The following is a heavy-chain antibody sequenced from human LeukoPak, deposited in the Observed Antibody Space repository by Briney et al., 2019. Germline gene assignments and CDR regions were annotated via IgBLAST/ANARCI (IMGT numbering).Heavy chain of an antibody. CDR1: GGSISSGDYY. D-gene: IGHD3-22*01. J-gene: IGHJ5*02. Sequence: PSQTLSLTCTVSGGSISSGDYYWSWIRQPPGKGLEWIGYIYHSGSTYYNPSLKSRVTISVDTSKNQFSLKLSSVTAADTAVYYCARDKGHYYDSSGLQGFDPWGQGTLVTVSS. CDR2: IYHSGST. CDR3: ARDKGHYYDSSGLQGFDP. V-gene: IGHV4-30-4*08.